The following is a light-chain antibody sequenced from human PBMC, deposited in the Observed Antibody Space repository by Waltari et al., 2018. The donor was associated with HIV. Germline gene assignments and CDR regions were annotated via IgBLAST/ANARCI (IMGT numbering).Light chain of an antibody. CDR1: TSNSGSNY. Sequence: QSVVTQPPSASGTLGQSVTISCSGGTSNSGSNYVYWYQHLPGTSPKLRIYMNDQRPSGRPDRSSGSKFGTSASLAISGLRSEDESDYYCSSWYDSLGGYWIFGGGTNLTVL. J-gene: IGLJ2*01. CDR2: MND. CDR3: SSWYDSLGGYWI. V-gene: IGLV1-47*01.